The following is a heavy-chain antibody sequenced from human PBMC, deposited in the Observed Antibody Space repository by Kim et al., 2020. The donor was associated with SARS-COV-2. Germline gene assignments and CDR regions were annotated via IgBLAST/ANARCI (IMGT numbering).Heavy chain of an antibody. CDR3: ARPYSGSYYSHFAY. V-gene: IGHV3-30*04. CDR2: ISYDGSNK. D-gene: IGHD1-26*01. CDR1: GFTFSSYA. Sequence: GGSLRLSCAASGFTFSSYAMHWVRQAPGKGLEWVAVISYDGSNKYYADSVKGRFTISRDNSKNTLYLQMNSLRAEDTAVYYCARPYSGSYYSHFAYWGQG. J-gene: IGHJ4*02.